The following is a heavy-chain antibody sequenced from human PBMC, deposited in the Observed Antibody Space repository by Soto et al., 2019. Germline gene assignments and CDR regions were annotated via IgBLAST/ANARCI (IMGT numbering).Heavy chain of an antibody. Sequence: QVQLVQSGAEVKKPGASVKVSCKASGYTFTSYGISWVRQAPGQGLEWMGWISAYNGNTNYAQKLQGRVTMTTDTSTSTAYMEQRSLRADDTAVYYCARDAREIVAAAGPDAFDIWGQGTMVTVSS. CDR3: ARDAREIVAAAGPDAFDI. J-gene: IGHJ3*02. CDR2: ISAYNGNT. D-gene: IGHD6-13*01. CDR1: GYTFTSYG. V-gene: IGHV1-18*01.